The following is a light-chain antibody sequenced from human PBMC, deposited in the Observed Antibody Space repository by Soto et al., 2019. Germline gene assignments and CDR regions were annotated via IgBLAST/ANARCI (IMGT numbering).Light chain of an antibody. CDR1: SSDVGGYNY. CDR2: EVS. V-gene: IGLV2-14*01. CDR3: SSYTRSSWV. J-gene: IGLJ3*02. Sequence: QSVLTQPASVSGSPGQSITISCTGTSSDVGGYNYVSWHQQHPGKAPKLMIYEVSNRPAGVSNRFSGSKSGNTASLTISGLQAEDDAEYYCSSYTRSSWVFGGGTKLTVL.